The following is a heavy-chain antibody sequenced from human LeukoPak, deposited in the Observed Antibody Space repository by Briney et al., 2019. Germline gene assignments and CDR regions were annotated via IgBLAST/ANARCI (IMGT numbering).Heavy chain of an antibody. J-gene: IGHJ4*02. CDR1: GFTFDSFV. CDR2: ISSGSSLI. CDR3: AKDGSSTWYFDY. Sequence: GGSLRLSCAVSGFTFDSFVMHWVRQAPGKGLEWVSCISSGSSLIYYAGSVRGRFTISRDNAKNSLYLQMNSLRAEDTAVYYCAKDGSSTWYFDYWGQGSLVTVSS. D-gene: IGHD2-2*01. V-gene: IGHV3-21*01.